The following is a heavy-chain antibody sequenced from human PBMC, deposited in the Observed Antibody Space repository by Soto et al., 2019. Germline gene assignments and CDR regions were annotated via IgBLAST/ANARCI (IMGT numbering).Heavy chain of an antibody. Sequence: QVQLEESGGGVVQPGRSLRLSCAASGFTFSSYGMHWVRQAPGKGLEWVAVIWYDGSNKYYADSVKGRFTISRDNSKNTLYLQMNSLRAEDTAVYYCARDKLGDYDYYYYGMDVWGQGTTVTVSS. J-gene: IGHJ6*02. V-gene: IGHV3-33*01. CDR1: GFTFSSYG. D-gene: IGHD4-17*01. CDR3: ARDKLGDYDYYYYGMDV. CDR2: IWYDGSNK.